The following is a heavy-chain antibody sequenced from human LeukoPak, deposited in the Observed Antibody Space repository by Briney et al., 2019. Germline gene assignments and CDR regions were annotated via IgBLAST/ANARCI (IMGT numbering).Heavy chain of an antibody. CDR2: ISSSSSTI. J-gene: IGHJ4*02. V-gene: IGHV3-48*01. CDR3: ARAGGALDY. CDR1: GFTFSSYS. Sequence: GGSLRLSCAASGFTFSSYSMNWVRQAPGKGLEWVSFISSSSSTIYYADSVKGRFAISRDNAKNSLYLQMNSLRAEDTAVYYCARAGGALDYWDQGTLVTVSS. D-gene: IGHD3-16*01.